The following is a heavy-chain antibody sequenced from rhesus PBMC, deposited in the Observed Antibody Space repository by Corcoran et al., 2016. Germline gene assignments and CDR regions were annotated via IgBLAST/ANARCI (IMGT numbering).Heavy chain of an antibody. D-gene: IGHD1-44*02. V-gene: IGHV4-73*01. CDR1: GGSISGYYY. Sequence: QVQLQQWGEGLVKPSETLSLTCAVYGGSISGYYYWSWIRQPPGKGLEWIGYIYGNSASTNYNPSLKTRVTISKDTSKNQFSLKLSSVTAADTAVYYGARGEEDWYFDLWGPGTPITISS. J-gene: IGHJ2*01. CDR2: IYGNSAST. CDR3: ARGEEDWYFDL.